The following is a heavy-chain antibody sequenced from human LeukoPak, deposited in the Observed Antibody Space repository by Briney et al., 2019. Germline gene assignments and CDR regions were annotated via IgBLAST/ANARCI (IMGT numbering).Heavy chain of an antibody. J-gene: IGHJ4*02. CDR3: ARDGYCSGGSCHLDY. CDR2: IIPIFGTA. V-gene: IGHV1-69*05. D-gene: IGHD2-15*01. CDR1: GGTFSSYA. Sequence: SVKVSCKASGGTFSSYAISWVRQAPGQGLEWMGGIIPIFGTANYAQKFQGGVTITTDESTSTAYMELSSLRSEDTAVYYCARDGYCSGGSCHLDYWGQGTLVTVSS.